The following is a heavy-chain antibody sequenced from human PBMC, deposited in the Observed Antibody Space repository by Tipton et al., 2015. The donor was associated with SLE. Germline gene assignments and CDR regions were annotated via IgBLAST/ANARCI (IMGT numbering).Heavy chain of an antibody. Sequence: PGLVKPSETLSLTCTVSGGSIRSHYWSWIRQPPGKGLEWLGYIYYSGSTYYNPSLKSRVTISVDTSKNQFSLKLSSVTAADTAVYYCARDGRGLGTYWYFDLWCRGTLVTASS. J-gene: IGHJ2*01. CDR3: ARDGRGLGTYWYFDL. V-gene: IGHV4-59*11. D-gene: IGHD7-27*01. CDR1: GGSIRSHY. CDR2: IYYSGST.